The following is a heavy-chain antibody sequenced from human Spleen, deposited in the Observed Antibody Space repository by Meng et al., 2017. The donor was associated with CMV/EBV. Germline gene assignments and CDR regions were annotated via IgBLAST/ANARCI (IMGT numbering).Heavy chain of an antibody. Sequence: ASVKVSCKSSGYVFLSYGVSWVRQAPGQGLEWLGWMSGYSGKTNYAQRFQGRVAMTTDTSTSTAYMELRCLRSDDTAVYYCARERGGKGYNEHYYAYYNLDIWGQGTTVTVSS. CDR1: GYVFLSYG. D-gene: IGHD5-24*01. CDR3: ARERGGKGYNEHYYAYYNLDI. V-gene: IGHV1-18*01. CDR2: MSGYSGKT. J-gene: IGHJ6*03.